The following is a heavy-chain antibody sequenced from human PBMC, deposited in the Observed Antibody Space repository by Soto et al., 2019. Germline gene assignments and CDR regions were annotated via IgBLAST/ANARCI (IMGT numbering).Heavy chain of an antibody. CDR3: ARDILFDY. D-gene: IGHD2-15*01. V-gene: IGHV1-3*01. J-gene: IGHJ4*02. Sequence: ASVKVSCKASEYTFTNYALHWVRQAPGQRLEWMGWMDAGNGNTKYSQKFQGRVTITRDTSASTAYMELSSLRSEDTAVYYCARDILFDYWGQGTMGTVSS. CDR1: EYTFTNYA. CDR2: MDAGNGNT.